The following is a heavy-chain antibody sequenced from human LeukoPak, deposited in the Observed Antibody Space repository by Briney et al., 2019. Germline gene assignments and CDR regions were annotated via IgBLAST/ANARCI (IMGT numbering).Heavy chain of an antibody. V-gene: IGHV1-8*01. CDR3: ARASTRHSSSSSGY. J-gene: IGHJ4*02. D-gene: IGHD6-6*01. Sequence: ASVKVSCKASGYTFTSYDINWVRQATGQGLEWMGWMSPNSGNTGYAQKFQGRVTMTRNTSISTAYMELSSLRSEDTAVYYCARASTRHSSSSSGYWGQGTLVTVSS. CDR2: MSPNSGNT. CDR1: GYTFTSYD.